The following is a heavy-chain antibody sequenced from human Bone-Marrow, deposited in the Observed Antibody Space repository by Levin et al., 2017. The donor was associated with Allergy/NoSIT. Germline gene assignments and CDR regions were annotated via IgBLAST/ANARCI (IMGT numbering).Heavy chain of an antibody. Sequence: GESLKISCKASGYSFSDYGINWVRQAPGQGLEWMGWISPYNGDTKSAQRFQGRLTMTTDTSTTTAYMELRSLRSDDTAVFYCARDRSPGGGEPLHIWGQGTLVSVSS. D-gene: IGHD1-14*01. V-gene: IGHV1-18*01. CDR3: ARDRSPGGGEPLHI. J-gene: IGHJ3*02. CDR1: GYSFSDYG. CDR2: ISPYNGDT.